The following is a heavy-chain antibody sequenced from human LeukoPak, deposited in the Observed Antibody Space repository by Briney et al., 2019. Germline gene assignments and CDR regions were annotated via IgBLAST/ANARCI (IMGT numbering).Heavy chain of an antibody. D-gene: IGHD6-19*01. V-gene: IGHV3-74*01. CDR1: GFTFTTYW. J-gene: IGHJ4*02. Sequence: GGSLRLSCAASGFTFTTYWMHWVRQAPGKGLVWVSHINSDGSITSYADSVKGRFTISRDNAKNTLYLQMNSLRAEDTAVYYCARGYSSGLHFDYWGQGTLVTVSS. CDR2: INSDGSIT. CDR3: ARGYSSGLHFDY.